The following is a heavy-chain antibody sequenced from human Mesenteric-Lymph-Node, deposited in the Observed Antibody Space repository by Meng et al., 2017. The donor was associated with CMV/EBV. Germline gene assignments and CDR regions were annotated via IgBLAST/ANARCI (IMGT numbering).Heavy chain of an antibody. Sequence: GSLRLSCSVSGDSINSNSYYWGWIRQPPGKGLEWIGSINYSGSTYHNPSLKSRVTMLADTSKNQFSLKLSSVTAADTAVYYCARDASGGYNWFDPWGQGTLVTVSS. J-gene: IGHJ5*02. CDR1: GDSINSNSYY. D-gene: IGHD3-16*01. CDR3: ARDASGGYNWFDP. CDR2: INYSGST. V-gene: IGHV4-39*07.